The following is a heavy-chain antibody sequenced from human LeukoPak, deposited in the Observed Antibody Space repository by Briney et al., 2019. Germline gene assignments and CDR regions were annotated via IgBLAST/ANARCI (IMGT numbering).Heavy chain of an antibody. V-gene: IGHV3-23*01. D-gene: IGHD3-3*01. CDR2: ISGSGGST. CDR1: GFTFSSYA. CDR3: AKGCSGVVIGMIDY. J-gene: IGHJ4*02. Sequence: SGGSLRLSCAASGFTFSSYAMSWVRQAPGKGLEWVSAISGSGGSTYYADSVKGRFTISRDNSKNTLYLQMNSLRAEDTAVYYCAKGCSGVVIGMIDYWGQGTLVTVSS.